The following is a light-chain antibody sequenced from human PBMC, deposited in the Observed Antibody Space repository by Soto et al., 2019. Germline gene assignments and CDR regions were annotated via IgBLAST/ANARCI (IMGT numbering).Light chain of an antibody. CDR2: GAS. CDR3: QQEYI. V-gene: IGKV1-39*01. CDR1: QSIGKY. J-gene: IGKJ3*01. Sequence: DIQMTQSPSSLSASVGDIVTITCRTSQSIGKYLNWYQQKPGKAPRLLIYGASRLKSGVPSRFSGSGSGTVFTLTISGLQPEDFATYYCQQEYIFGPGTKVDI.